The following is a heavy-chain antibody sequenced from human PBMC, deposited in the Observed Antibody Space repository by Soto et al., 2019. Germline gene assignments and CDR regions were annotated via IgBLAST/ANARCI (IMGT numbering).Heavy chain of an antibody. J-gene: IGHJ6*02. V-gene: IGHV5-51*01. CDR3: ARVADFWSGYYYGMDV. CDR1: GYRFTSYW. Sequence: EVQLVQSGAEVKKPGESLKISCKGSGYRFTSYWIAWVRQMPGKGLEWMGIIYPGDSDTRYSPSFQGQVTISADKSSSIAYLQWSSLKASDTAMYYCARVADFWSGYYYGMDVWGQGTTVTVSS. CDR2: IYPGDSDT. D-gene: IGHD3-3*01.